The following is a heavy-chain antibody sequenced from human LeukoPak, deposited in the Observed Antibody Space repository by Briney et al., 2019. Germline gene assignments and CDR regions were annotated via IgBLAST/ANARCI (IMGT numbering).Heavy chain of an antibody. J-gene: IGHJ5*02. CDR1: GGSISSYY. D-gene: IGHD2-2*01. CDR2: IYTSGST. CDR3: ARGRYCSSSSCSFDP. V-gene: IGHV4-4*09. Sequence: SETLSLTCTVSGGSISSYYWSWIRQPPGKGLEWIGYIYTSGSTNSNPSLKSRGSISVDAAKNQFYLKLSSGTAADTAVYYCARGRYCSSSSCSFDPWGQGTLVTVSS.